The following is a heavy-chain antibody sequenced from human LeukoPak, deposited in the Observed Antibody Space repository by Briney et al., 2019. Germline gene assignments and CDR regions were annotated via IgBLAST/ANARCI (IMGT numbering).Heavy chain of an antibody. CDR3: ARANGGGLDY. CDR2: IHPTDGST. V-gene: IGHV1-46*01. J-gene: IGHJ4*02. D-gene: IGHD3-10*01. Sequence: ASVKVSCKTSGYTFSTYYMHWVRQAPGQGLEWLGIIHPTDGSTSYTQKIHGRVTMTRDTATGTVYLELSSLRSEDTAVYWCARANGGGLDYWGQRTLITVSS. CDR1: GYTFSTYY.